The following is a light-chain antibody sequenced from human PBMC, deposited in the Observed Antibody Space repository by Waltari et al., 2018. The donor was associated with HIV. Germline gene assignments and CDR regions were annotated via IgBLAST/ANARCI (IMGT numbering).Light chain of an antibody. CDR3: NSRDSSGHWV. Sequence: ELTQDPAVSVALGQTVRITCQGDILRTYYASWYQQKPGQAPILVIYGKNNRPSGIPDRFSGSSSGNTASLTITGAQAEDEADYYCNSRDSSGHWVFGGGTKLTVL. CDR1: ILRTYY. J-gene: IGLJ3*02. V-gene: IGLV3-19*01. CDR2: GKN.